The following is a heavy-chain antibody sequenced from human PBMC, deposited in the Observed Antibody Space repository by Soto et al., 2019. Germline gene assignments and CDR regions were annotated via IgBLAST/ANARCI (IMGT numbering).Heavy chain of an antibody. D-gene: IGHD1-7*01. CDR2: ISGDGSST. V-gene: IGHV3-74*01. J-gene: IGHJ3*01. CDR3: ARSLPGTYGAFDL. CDR1: EFTFRSYW. Sequence: EVQLVDSGGGLVQPGGSLRLSCAASEFTFRSYWMHWVRKSPGKGLVWVSRISGDGSSTTYADSVRGRFTISRDNAKNTVYLQMDSLRVGDTAVYYCARSLPGTYGAFDLWGQGTMVTVSS.